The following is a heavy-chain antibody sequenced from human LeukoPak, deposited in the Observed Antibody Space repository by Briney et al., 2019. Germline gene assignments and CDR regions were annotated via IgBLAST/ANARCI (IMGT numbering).Heavy chain of an antibody. CDR2: IYYSGSA. CDR1: GGSISSYY. D-gene: IGHD3-22*01. CDR3: ARASYSYDISGWVPFDY. V-gene: IGHV4-59*12. Sequence: TSETLSLTCTVSGGSISSYYWSWIRQPPGKGLEWIGYIYYSGSANYHPSLKSRVTISVDTSKNRFSLKLSSVTAADTAVYYCARASYSYDISGWVPFDYWGQGTLVTVSS. J-gene: IGHJ4*02.